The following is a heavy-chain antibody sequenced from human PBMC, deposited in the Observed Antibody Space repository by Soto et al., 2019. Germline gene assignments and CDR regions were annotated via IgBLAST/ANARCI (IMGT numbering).Heavy chain of an antibody. CDR3: ARHRWEPNYYYYYGMDV. D-gene: IGHD1-26*01. Sequence: GESLQISCKGSGYSFTSYWISWVRQMPGKGLEWMGRIDPSDSYTNYSPSFQGHVTISADKSISTAYLQWSSLKASDTAMYYCARHRWEPNYYYYYGMDVWGQGTTVTVSS. J-gene: IGHJ6*02. CDR2: IDPSDSYT. V-gene: IGHV5-10-1*01. CDR1: GYSFTSYW.